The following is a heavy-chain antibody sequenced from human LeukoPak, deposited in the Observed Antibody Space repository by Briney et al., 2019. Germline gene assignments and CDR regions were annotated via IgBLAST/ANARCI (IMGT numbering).Heavy chain of an antibody. CDR1: GYTFTGYY. V-gene: IGHV1-2*02. Sequence: ASLKVSCKASGYTFTGYYMHWVRQAPGQGLEWIGWINPNSGGTNYAQKFQGRVTMTRDTSISTAYMELSRLRSDDTPGYYCARDTNGYNYFDYWGQGTLVTVPS. D-gene: IGHD5-24*01. J-gene: IGHJ4*02. CDR2: INPNSGGT. CDR3: ARDTNGYNYFDY.